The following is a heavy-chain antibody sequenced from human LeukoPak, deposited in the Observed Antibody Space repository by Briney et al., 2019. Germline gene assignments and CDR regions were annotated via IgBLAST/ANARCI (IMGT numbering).Heavy chain of an antibody. V-gene: IGHV4-59*08. J-gene: IGHJ4*02. CDR2: IYYSGST. CDR3: ARHVDPLNYYDSSGYYRGPTSFDY. CDR1: GGSISSYY. D-gene: IGHD3-22*01. Sequence: SETLSLTCTVSGGSISSYYWSWIRQPPGKGLEWIGYIYYSGSTNYNPSLKSRVTISVDTSKNQFSLKLSSVTAADTAVYYCARHVDPLNYYDSSGYYRGPTSFDYWGQGTLVTVSS.